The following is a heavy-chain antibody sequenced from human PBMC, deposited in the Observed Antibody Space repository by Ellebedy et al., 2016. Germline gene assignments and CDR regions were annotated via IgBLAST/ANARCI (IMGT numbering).Heavy chain of an antibody. CDR3: AREVVVTAIRYYYYGMDV. CDR2: IYYSGST. J-gene: IGHJ6*02. D-gene: IGHD2-21*02. V-gene: IGHV4-59*01. CDR1: GGSFTAYY. Sequence: SETLSLTXAVNGGSFTAYYWSWIRQPPGKGLEWIGYIYYSGSTNYNPSLKSRVTISVDTSKNQFSLKLSSVTAADTAVYYCAREVVVTAIRYYYYGMDVWGQGTTVTVSS.